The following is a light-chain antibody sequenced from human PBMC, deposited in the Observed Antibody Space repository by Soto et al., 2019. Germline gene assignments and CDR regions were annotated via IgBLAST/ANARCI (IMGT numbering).Light chain of an antibody. CDR3: QPYGDSPPST. J-gene: IGKJ1*01. CDR2: GAS. V-gene: IGKV3-20*01. Sequence: EVVLTQSPGTLSLSPGERATLSCRAIQSISTSYLAWYQHKRGQAPRLLIYGASSRATDIPDRFSGSGSGTDFTLTISRLEPEDFAVYYCQPYGDSPPSTFGQGTKVDVK. CDR1: QSISTSY.